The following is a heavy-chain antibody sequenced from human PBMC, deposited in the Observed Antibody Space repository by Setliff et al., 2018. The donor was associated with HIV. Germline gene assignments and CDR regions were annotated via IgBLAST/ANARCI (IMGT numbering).Heavy chain of an antibody. CDR3: ARDFISDSSGYYSSHFDC. D-gene: IGHD3-22*01. V-gene: IGHV4-39*07. CDR2: IDYSGST. Sequence: SKTLSLTCIVSGGSFSSSSYSWGWIRLPPGKGLEWIGSIDYSGSTYYNPSLKSRVTISVDTSKNQFSPKLSSVTAADTAVYYCARDFISDSSGYYSSHFDCWGQGTLVTVSS. CDR1: GGSFSSSSYS. J-gene: IGHJ4*02.